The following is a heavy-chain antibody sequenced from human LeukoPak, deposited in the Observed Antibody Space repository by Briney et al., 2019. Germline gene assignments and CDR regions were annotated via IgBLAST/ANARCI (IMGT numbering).Heavy chain of an antibody. CDR3: AKDLYGDYGFGNFDY. V-gene: IGHV3-30*02. J-gene: IGHJ4*02. CDR1: GFTFSSYE. Sequence: GGSLRLSCAASGFTFSSYEMNWVRQAPGKGLEWVAFIRYDGSNKYYADSVKGRFTISRDNSKNTLYLQMNSLRAEDTAVYYCAKDLYGDYGFGNFDYWGQGTLVTVSS. D-gene: IGHD4-17*01. CDR2: IRYDGSNK.